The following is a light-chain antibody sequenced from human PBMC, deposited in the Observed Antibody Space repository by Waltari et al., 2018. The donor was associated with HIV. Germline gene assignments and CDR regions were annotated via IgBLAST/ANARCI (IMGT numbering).Light chain of an antibody. CDR3: QTWDTGIL. V-gene: IGLV4-69*01. CDR1: SGHSSYA. Sequence: QLVLTQSPSASASLGASVKLTCTLSSGHSSYAIAWHQQQPEKGPRYLMKLNSDGSHSTGDGIPDRFSGSSAGAERYLTISSLQSEDEADYYCQTWDTGILFGGGTKLTVL. J-gene: IGLJ2*01. CDR2: LNSDGSH.